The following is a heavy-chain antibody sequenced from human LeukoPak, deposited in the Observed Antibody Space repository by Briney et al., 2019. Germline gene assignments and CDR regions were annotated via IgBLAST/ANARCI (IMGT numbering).Heavy chain of an antibody. D-gene: IGHD6-13*01. CDR2: INPNSGGT. Sequence: GASVKVSCKASGYTFTRYYMHWVRQAPGQGLEWMGWINPNSGGTNYAQKFQGRVTMTRDTSISTAYMELSRLRSDDTAVYYCARVSSWYRFYFDYWGQGTLVTVSS. V-gene: IGHV1-2*02. CDR3: ARVSSWYRFYFDY. CDR1: GYTFTRYY. J-gene: IGHJ4*02.